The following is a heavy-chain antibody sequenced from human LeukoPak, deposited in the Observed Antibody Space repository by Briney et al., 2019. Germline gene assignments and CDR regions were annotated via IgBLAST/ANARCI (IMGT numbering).Heavy chain of an antibody. CDR2: IYYDGST. J-gene: IGHJ4*02. V-gene: IGHV3-66*01. CDR3: TRGLWDFDC. CDR1: GLTVSSNY. D-gene: IGHD3-10*01. Sequence: PGGSLRLSCAASGLTVSSNYMTWVRQAPGKGLEWVSVIYYDGSTYYADSVKGRFTISRDNSKNTLYLQMNSLRAEDTAVYYCTRGLWDFDCWGQGTLVTVSS.